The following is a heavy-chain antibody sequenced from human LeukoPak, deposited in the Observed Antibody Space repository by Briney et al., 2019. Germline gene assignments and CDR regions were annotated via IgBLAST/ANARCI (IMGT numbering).Heavy chain of an antibody. V-gene: IGHV3-15*01. CDR1: GFTSSYAW. Sequence: GGSLRLSCAASGFTSSYAWMTWVRQAPGKGLEWVGRIRGKTDGGTTDYAAPVKGRFTISRDDSKNTLYLQMNSLRTEDTAVYYCTTEMGTAIYYWGQGTLVAVPS. CDR2: IRGKTDGGTT. D-gene: IGHD5-18*01. CDR3: TTEMGTAIYY. J-gene: IGHJ4*02.